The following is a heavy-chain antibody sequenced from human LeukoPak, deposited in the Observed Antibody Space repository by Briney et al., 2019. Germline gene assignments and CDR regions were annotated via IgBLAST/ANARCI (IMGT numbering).Heavy chain of an antibody. J-gene: IGHJ4*02. CDR3: AKRRVNRAGTSDY. Sequence: GKSLRLSCAASGFTFNNYGMHWVRQAPGKGLEWVAVISYDGSSKYYADSVKGRFTISRDNSKNTLYLQMNSLRAEDTAVYYCAKRRVNRAGTSDYWGQGTLVTVSS. V-gene: IGHV3-30*18. CDR2: ISYDGSSK. CDR1: GFTFNNYG. D-gene: IGHD6-19*01.